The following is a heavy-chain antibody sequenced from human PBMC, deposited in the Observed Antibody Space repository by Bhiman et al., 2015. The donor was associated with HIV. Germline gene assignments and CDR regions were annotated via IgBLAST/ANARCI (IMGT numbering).Heavy chain of an antibody. Sequence: EVQLVESGGGLVKPGGSLRLSCAASGFTFNKYSMTWVRQAPGKGLEWVSSISSSGSYIYYADSVKGRFTISRDNAKNSLYLQMNSLRAEDTAVYYCAREPGGTTQGRFDYWGQGTLVTVSS. CDR2: ISSSGSYI. D-gene: IGHD1-7*01. J-gene: IGHJ4*02. CDR3: AREPGGTTQGRFDY. CDR1: GFTFNKYS. V-gene: IGHV3-21*02.